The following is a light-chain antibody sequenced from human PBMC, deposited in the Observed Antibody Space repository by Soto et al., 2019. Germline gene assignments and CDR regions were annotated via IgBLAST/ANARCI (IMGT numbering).Light chain of an antibody. Sequence: DIQMTQFPSSLSASVGDRVTITCRASQSMTTYLNWYQQKPGKAPNLLIYSASNLQSGVPSRFSGSESGTDFTLTISSLQPEDFATYYCQQSYLTPRTFGQGTKVEIK. CDR2: SAS. J-gene: IGKJ1*01. CDR3: QQSYLTPRT. CDR1: QSMTTY. V-gene: IGKV1-39*01.